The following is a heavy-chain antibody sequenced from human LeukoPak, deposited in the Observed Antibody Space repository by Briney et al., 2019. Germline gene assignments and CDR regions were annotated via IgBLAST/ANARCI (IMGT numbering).Heavy chain of an antibody. CDR3: ARDGGAYYYGSGSDY. J-gene: IGHJ4*02. D-gene: IGHD3-10*01. V-gene: IGHV1-69*01. Sequence: SVKVSCKASGGTFSSYAISWVRQAPGQGLEWMGGIIPIFGTANYAQKFQGRVTITADESTSTAYMELSSLRSEDTAVYYCARDGGAYYYGSGSDYWGQGTLVTVSS. CDR2: IIPIFGTA. CDR1: GGTFSSYA.